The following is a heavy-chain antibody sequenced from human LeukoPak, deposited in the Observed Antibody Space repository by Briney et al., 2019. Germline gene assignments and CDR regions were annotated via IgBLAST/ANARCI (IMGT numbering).Heavy chain of an antibody. V-gene: IGHV3-64*01. Sequence: PGGSLRLSCAASGFTFSSYAIHWVRQAPGKGLEYVSAISSNGGSTYYANSVKGRFTISRDNSKNTLYLQMGSLRAEDMAVYYCARDISGDGYFDYWGQGTLVTVSS. CDR1: GFTFSSYA. CDR2: ISSNGGST. J-gene: IGHJ4*02. D-gene: IGHD3-10*01. CDR3: ARDISGDGYFDY.